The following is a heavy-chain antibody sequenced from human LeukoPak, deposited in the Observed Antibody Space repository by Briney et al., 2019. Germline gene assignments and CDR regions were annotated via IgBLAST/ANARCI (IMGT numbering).Heavy chain of an antibody. J-gene: IGHJ4*02. Sequence: GGSLRLSCAASGFTFSSYGMHWVRQAPGKGLEWVAVISYDGSNKYYADSVKGRFTISRDNSKNTLYLQMNSLRAEDTAVYYCAKGYDDFWSGYFDYWGQGTLVTVSS. D-gene: IGHD3-3*01. CDR3: AKGYDDFWSGYFDY. V-gene: IGHV3-30*18. CDR1: GFTFSSYG. CDR2: ISYDGSNK.